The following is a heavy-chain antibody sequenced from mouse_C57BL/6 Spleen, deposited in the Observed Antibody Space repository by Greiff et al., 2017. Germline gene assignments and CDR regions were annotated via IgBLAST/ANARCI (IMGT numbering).Heavy chain of an antibody. V-gene: IGHV8-8*01. D-gene: IGHD1-1*01. CDR1: GFSLSTFGMG. J-gene: IGHJ2*01. Sequence: QVTLKESGPGILQPSQTLSLTCSFSGFSLSTFGMGVGWIRQPSGKGLEWLAHIWWDDDKYYNPALKSRLTISKDTSKNQVFLKIANVDTADTATYYCARMVYYYGSSYYFDYWGQGTTLTVSS. CDR2: IWWDDDK. CDR3: ARMVYYYGSSYYFDY.